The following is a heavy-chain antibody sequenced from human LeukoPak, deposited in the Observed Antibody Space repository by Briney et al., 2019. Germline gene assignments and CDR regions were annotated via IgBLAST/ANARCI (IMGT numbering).Heavy chain of an antibody. J-gene: IGHJ3*02. D-gene: IGHD2-15*01. CDR2: IYSGGST. CDR1: GFTVSSNY. V-gene: IGHV3-53*01. CDR3: ARAHRGGSNAFDI. Sequence: GGSLRLSSAASGFTVSSNYMSWVRQAPGKGLEWVSVIYSGGSTYYADSVKGRFTISRDNSKNTLYLQMNSLRAEDTAVYYCARAHRGGSNAFDIWGQGTMVTVSS.